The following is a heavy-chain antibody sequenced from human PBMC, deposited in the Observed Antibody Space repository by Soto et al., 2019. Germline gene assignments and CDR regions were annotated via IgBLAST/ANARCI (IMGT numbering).Heavy chain of an antibody. J-gene: IGHJ4*02. Sequence: SLRLSCAASGFTFSSYSMNWVRQAPGKGLEWVSYISSSSSTIYYADSVKGRFTISRDNAKNSLYLQMNSLRDEDTAVYYCARKAGRAYYDILTGPYYFDYWGQGTLVTVSS. V-gene: IGHV3-48*02. D-gene: IGHD3-9*01. CDR1: GFTFSSYS. CDR3: ARKAGRAYYDILTGPYYFDY. CDR2: ISSSSSTI.